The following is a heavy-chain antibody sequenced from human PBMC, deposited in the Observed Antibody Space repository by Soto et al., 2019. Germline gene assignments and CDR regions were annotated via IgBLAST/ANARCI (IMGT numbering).Heavy chain of an antibody. J-gene: IGHJ6*02. D-gene: IGHD6-25*01. V-gene: IGHV4-31*03. CDR3: ARESGGYDSSTRYGLDV. Sequence: SETLSLTCSVSGGSISSVGHYWTWIRQQPGKGLEWIGYIYYSGSTDYNPSLKSRVTISVDRSKNQFSPNLSSVTAADTAIYYCARESGGYDSSTRYGLDVCGQGTTVTVSS. CDR1: GGSISSVGHY. CDR2: IYYSGST.